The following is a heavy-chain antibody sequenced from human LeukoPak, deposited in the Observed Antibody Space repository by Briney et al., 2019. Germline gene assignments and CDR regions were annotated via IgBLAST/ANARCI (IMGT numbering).Heavy chain of an antibody. CDR2: INHSGST. Sequence: PSETLSLTCAVYGGSFSGYYWSWIRQPPGKGLEWIGEINHSGSTNYNPSLKSRVTISVDTSKNQFSLKLSSVTAAGTAVYYCARRFGEFDYWGQGTLVTVSS. CDR1: GGSFSGYY. V-gene: IGHV4-34*01. CDR3: ARRFGEFDY. D-gene: IGHD3-10*01. J-gene: IGHJ4*02.